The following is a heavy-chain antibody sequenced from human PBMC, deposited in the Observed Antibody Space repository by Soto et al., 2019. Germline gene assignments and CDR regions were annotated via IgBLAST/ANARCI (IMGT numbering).Heavy chain of an antibody. Sequence: GGSLRLSCAASGFTFSSYSMNWVRQAPGKGLEWVSYISSSSSTIYYADSVKGRFTISRDNAKNSLYLQMNSLRAEDTAVYYCAPEGGELYCTNGVCFIDYWGQGTLVTVSS. V-gene: IGHV3-48*01. D-gene: IGHD2-8*01. CDR3: APEGGELYCTNGVCFIDY. J-gene: IGHJ4*02. CDR1: GFTFSSYS. CDR2: ISSSSSTI.